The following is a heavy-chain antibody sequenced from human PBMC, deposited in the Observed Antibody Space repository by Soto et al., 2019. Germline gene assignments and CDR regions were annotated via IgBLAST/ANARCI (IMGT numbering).Heavy chain of an antibody. CDR3: ASLFGVVTHDAFDI. CDR1: GFTFSSYS. J-gene: IGHJ3*02. CDR2: ISSSSSTI. V-gene: IGHV3-48*01. D-gene: IGHD3-3*01. Sequence: GGSLRLSCAASGFTFSSYSMNWVRQAPGKGLEWVSYISSSSSTIYYADSVKGRFTISRDNAKNSLYLQMNSLRAEDTAVYYCASLFGVVTHDAFDIWGQGTMVTVSS.